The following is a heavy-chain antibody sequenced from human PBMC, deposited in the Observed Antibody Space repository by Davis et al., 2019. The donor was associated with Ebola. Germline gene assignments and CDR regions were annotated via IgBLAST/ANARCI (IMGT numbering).Heavy chain of an antibody. CDR1: GFIVSSNY. Sequence: PGGSLRLSCAASGFIVSSNYMNWVRQAPGKGLEWVSVIYSGGSIYYADSVKGRFTISRDKSKNTVYLQMNSLRDEDTAVYYCAREGHMDVWGQGTTVTVSS. V-gene: IGHV3-53*01. CDR3: AREGHMDV. CDR2: IYSGGSI. J-gene: IGHJ6*02.